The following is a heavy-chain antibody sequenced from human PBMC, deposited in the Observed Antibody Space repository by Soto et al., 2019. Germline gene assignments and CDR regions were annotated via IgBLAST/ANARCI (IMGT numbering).Heavy chain of an antibody. D-gene: IGHD2-21*02. J-gene: IGHJ6*02. CDR2: IIPIFGTA. CDR1: GGTFSSYA. V-gene: IGHV1-69*01. Sequence: VKVSCKASGGTFSSYAISWVRQAPGQGLEWMGGIIPIFGTANYAQKFQGRVTITADESTSTAYMELSSLRSEDTAVYYCAREAGLPEHYYYYGMDVWGQGTTVTVSS. CDR3: AREAGLPEHYYYYGMDV.